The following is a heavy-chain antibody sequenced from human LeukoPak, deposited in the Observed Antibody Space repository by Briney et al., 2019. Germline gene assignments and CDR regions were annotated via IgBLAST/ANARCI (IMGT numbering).Heavy chain of an antibody. D-gene: IGHD6-19*01. Sequence: GASVEGSCKGSGGTFSNYAISWGGQGPGQGVEWMGRIIPILGIANYAQKFQGRVTITADNSTSTAYMELSSLRSEDTAVYYCARSEGLGYWGQGTLVTVSS. J-gene: IGHJ4*02. V-gene: IGHV1-69*04. CDR2: IIPILGIA. CDR3: ARSEGLGY. CDR1: GGTFSNYA.